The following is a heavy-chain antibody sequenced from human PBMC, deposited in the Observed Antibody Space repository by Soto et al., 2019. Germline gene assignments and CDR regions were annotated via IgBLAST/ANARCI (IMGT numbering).Heavy chain of an antibody. CDR1: GFIFNNYA. CDR2: VSGRGGSA. CDR3: VRRAGGAVVWYYDL. J-gene: IGHJ2*01. V-gene: IGHV3-23*01. Sequence: EVQLLESGGGLVQRGGSLRLSCAASGFIFNNYAMTWVRQAPGKGLEWVARVSGRGGSAYYADSVKGRLTISRDNSNNTLYLQRTNVRGEDTAVYYCVRRAGGAVVWYYDLWGRGTLVSVFS. D-gene: IGHD2-21*01.